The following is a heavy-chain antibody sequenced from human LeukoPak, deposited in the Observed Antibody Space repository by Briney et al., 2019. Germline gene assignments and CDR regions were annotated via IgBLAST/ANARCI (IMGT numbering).Heavy chain of an antibody. J-gene: IGHJ4*02. CDR3: ARGWTGEADGYYFDY. D-gene: IGHD3/OR15-3a*01. V-gene: IGHV4-39*01. CDR2: MYYSGAT. CDR1: GDSINSNTYF. Sequence: PSETLSLTCTVSGDSINSNTYFWGWIRQPPGKGLEWIGSMYYSGATYYKTSLKSRVTISVDTSKNQFSLKLNSVTAADTAVYYCARGWTGEADGYYFDYWGQGTLVTVSS.